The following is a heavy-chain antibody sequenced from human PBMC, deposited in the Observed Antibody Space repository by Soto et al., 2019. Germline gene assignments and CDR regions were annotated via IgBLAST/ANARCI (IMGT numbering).Heavy chain of an antibody. CDR3: ASRYYYDSSGYYFVY. D-gene: IGHD3-22*01. Sequence: PSQTLSLTCAISGDSVSSNSAAWNWIRLSPSRGLEWLARTYYRSRWYNDYAVSVRSRITVNPDTSKNQFSLQLTSVTPEDTAVYYCASRYYYDSSGYYFVYWGQGTLVNVSS. CDR1: GDSVSSNSAA. V-gene: IGHV6-1*01. CDR2: TYYRSRWYN. J-gene: IGHJ4*02.